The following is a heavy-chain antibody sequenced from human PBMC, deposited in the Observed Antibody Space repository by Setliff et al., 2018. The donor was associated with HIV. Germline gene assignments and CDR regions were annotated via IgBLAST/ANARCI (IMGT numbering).Heavy chain of an antibody. Sequence: GGSLRLSCAASGFTVSSNYMSWVRQAPGKGLEWVSTSGNGGIIVYTDSVKGRFTMSRDNSKNTLFLVLTSLRPEDTAVYYCAKQVSGYFDYWGQGALVTVSS. CDR3: AKQVSGYFDY. CDR1: GFTVSSNY. J-gene: IGHJ4*02. V-gene: IGHV3-66*04. D-gene: IGHD3-10*01. CDR2: SGNGGII.